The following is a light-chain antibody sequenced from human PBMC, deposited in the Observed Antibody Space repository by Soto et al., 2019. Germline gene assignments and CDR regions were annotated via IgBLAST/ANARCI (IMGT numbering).Light chain of an antibody. CDR3: QQYGSSPLT. V-gene: IGKV3-20*01. J-gene: IGKJ4*01. Sequence: LTQAPGTLSLSPGERATLSCRASQTVNSRHLNWYQHKPGQAPRLLIYGASIRATGIPDRFSGSRSGTDFTLTISRLEPEDFAVYYCQQYGSSPLTFGGGTKVEIK. CDR1: QTVNSRH. CDR2: GAS.